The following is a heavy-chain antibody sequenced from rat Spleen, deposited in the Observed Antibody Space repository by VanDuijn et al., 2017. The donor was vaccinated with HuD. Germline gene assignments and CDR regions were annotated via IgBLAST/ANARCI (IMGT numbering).Heavy chain of an antibody. CDR2: ISYVGSST. J-gene: IGHJ2*01. CDR3: ASLEY. Sequence: EVQLVESGGGLVQPGRSILLSCAASGFSFSDYYMAWVRQAPTKGMEWVATISYVGSSTYYRDSVTGRFTLYRDNAKSNLYLQMDSLSSEDTATYYCASLEYWGQGVIVTVSS. CDR1: GFSFSDYY. D-gene: IGHD4-2*01. V-gene: IGHV5-7*01.